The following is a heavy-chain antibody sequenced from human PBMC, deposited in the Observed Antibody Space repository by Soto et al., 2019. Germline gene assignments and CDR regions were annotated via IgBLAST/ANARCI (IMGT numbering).Heavy chain of an antibody. CDR3: SADHPHMAMGWPV. D-gene: IGHD1-26*01. CDR1: GFDFGSFG. CDR2: IVVVSGST. V-gene: IGHV1-58*02. J-gene: IGHJ6*02. Sequence: QMQLVQSAAEVREPGTSVRVSCRASGFDFGSFGIQFLRQTRGRGLEWIGWIVVVSGSTNYARHFQGRVAISRDMSSSTADLDLSDLKSDDTAVYFCSADHPHMAMGWPVWGQGTTVTVSS.